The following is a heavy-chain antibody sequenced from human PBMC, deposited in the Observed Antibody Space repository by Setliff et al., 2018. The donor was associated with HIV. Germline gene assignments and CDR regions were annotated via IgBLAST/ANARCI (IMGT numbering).Heavy chain of an antibody. CDR2: INIYTGDR. J-gene: IGHJ4*02. D-gene: IGHD2-15*01. V-gene: IGHV1-18*01. Sequence: ASVKVSCKASGYTFSNYVMQWVRQAPGQGLEWVGWINIYTGDRTYADNFQYRVTMTADTSTSTVYMELRHLRSDDTAVYYCARDSSASRTPPPHWGQGTLVTVSS. CDR3: ARDSSASRTPPPH. CDR1: GYTFSNYV.